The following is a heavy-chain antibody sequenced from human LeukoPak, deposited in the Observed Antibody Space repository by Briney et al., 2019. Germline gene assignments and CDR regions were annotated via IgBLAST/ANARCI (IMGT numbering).Heavy chain of an antibody. D-gene: IGHD6-13*01. CDR2: MNPNSGNT. CDR3: AKEEGDIAAASCWFDP. J-gene: IGHJ5*02. CDR1: GYTFTSYD. Sequence: GASVKVSCKASGYTFTSYDINWVRQATGQGLEWMGWMNPNSGNTGYAQKFQGRVTMTRNTSISTAYMELSSLRSEDTAVYYCAKEEGDIAAASCWFDPWGQGTLVTVSS. V-gene: IGHV1-8*01.